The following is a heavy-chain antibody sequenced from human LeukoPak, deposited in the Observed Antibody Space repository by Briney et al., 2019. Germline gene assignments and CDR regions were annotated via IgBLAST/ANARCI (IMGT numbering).Heavy chain of an antibody. CDR2: ISVSSGTT. CDR3: ARDVSRGYMDY. Sequence: GASVKVSCKASGYSFSDYGVTWVRQAPGQGPEWMGWISVSSGTTTYAENFQGRVTLTTDASTTTAYMEVTSLTSDDTAVYYCARDVSRGYMDYWGHGTLVTVAS. J-gene: IGHJ4*01. CDR1: GYSFSDYG. V-gene: IGHV1-18*01.